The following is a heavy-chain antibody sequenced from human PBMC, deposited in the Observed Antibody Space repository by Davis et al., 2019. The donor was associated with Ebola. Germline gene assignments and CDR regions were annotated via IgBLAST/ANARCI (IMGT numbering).Heavy chain of an antibody. CDR2: IYYSGST. CDR3: ARGPSFLGMDV. CDR1: GGSISSYY. Sequence: SETLSLTCTASGGSISSYYWSWNRQPPGKGLEWIGYIYYSGSTNYNPSLKSRVTISVDTSKNQFSLKLSSVTAADTAVYYCARGPSFLGMDVWGQGTTVTVSS. V-gene: IGHV4-59*12. J-gene: IGHJ6*02.